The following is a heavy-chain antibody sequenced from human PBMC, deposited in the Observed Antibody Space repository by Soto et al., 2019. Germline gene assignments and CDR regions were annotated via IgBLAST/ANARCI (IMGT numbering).Heavy chain of an antibody. CDR2: INHSGST. CDR1: GGSFSGYY. CDR3: AGSGYYHNSGMDV. Sequence: SETLSLTCAVYGGSFSGYYLTWIHQPPGTGLEWIGEINHSGSTNYNPSLKSRVTISVDRSKNQFSLTLSSVTAADTAVYYCAGSGYYHNSGMDVWGQGTTVTVSS. V-gene: IGHV4-34*01. D-gene: IGHD3-22*01. J-gene: IGHJ6*02.